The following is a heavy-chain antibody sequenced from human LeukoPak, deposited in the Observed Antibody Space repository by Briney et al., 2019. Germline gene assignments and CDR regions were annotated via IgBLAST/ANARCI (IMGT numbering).Heavy chain of an antibody. J-gene: IGHJ3*01. CDR2: ISYDGSKG. Sequence: GGSLRLSCAASGFTFSGYGMHWVRQAPGKGLEWVAAISYDGSKGYCADSVKGRFTISRDSSKNTLYLQMNSLRAEDTAVYYCAKDLRAIYDVLTGYLDAFDLWGQGTMVTVSS. D-gene: IGHD3-9*01. V-gene: IGHV3-30*18. CDR3: AKDLRAIYDVLTGYLDAFDL. CDR1: GFTFSGYG.